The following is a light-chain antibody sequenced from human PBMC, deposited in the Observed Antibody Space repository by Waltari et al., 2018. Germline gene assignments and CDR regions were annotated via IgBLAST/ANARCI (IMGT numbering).Light chain of an antibody. CDR2: LNSDGSH. V-gene: IGLV4-69*01. CDR3: QTWGTGIVV. J-gene: IGLJ2*01. CDR1: SGHSNYA. Sequence: QLVLTQSPSASASLGAPVTLTCTLSSGHSNYAIAWHQQQPEKGPRYLMKLNSDGSHTKGDGIPDRFSGSSSGTERYLTISSLQSEDEADYYCQTWGTGIVVFGGGTKLTVL.